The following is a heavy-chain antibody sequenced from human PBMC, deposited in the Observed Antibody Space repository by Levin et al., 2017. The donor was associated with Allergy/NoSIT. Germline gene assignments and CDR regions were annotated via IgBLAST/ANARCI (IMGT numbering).Heavy chain of an antibody. CDR3: ARARRFNYYSGMDV. Sequence: SGGSLRLSCAASGFTFTSYDMHWVRQVKGKGLEWVSAIGTDGDTHYPVSVKGRFSISRENAKNSVYLQMNNLRAGDTPVYYCARARRFNYYSGMDVWGQGTTVTVSS. CDR2: IGTDGDT. D-gene: IGHD3-22*01. V-gene: IGHV3-13*01. J-gene: IGHJ6*02. CDR1: GFTFTSYD.